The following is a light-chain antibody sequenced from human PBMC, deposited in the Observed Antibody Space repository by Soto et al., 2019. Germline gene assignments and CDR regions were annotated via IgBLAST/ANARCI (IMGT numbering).Light chain of an antibody. CDR2: EVS. Sequence: QSALTQPASVSGSPGQSITISCTGTSSDVGSYNLVSWYQQHPGKAPKLMIYEVSKRPSGVSDRFSGSKSGNTASLTISGLHAEDEADYYCCSYAGSPTFYVFGAGTKLTVL. V-gene: IGLV2-23*02. CDR3: CSYAGSPTFYV. J-gene: IGLJ1*01. CDR1: SSDVGSYNL.